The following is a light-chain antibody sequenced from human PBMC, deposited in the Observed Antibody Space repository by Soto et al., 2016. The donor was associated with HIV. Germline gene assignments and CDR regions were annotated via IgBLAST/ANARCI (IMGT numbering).Light chain of an antibody. CDR2: GKN. CDR1: SLRSDY. V-gene: IGLV3-19*01. CDR3: DSRDSSGNHLI. J-gene: IGLJ2*01. Sequence: SSELTQDPAVSVALGQTVRITCQGDSLRSDYGSWYQQKPGQAPVLVIYGKNSRPSGIPDRFSGSTSGNTASLTITGAQAEDEADYYCDSRDSSGNHLIFGGGTKLTVL.